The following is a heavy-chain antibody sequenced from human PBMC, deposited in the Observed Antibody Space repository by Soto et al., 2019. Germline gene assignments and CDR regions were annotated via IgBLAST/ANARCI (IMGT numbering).Heavy chain of an antibody. V-gene: IGHV3-23*01. CDR2: ISAGGDMT. J-gene: IGHJ6*02. CDR3: ARGDRGGSGSPASYYYSGWDV. CDR1: GFTLSSYA. D-gene: IGHD3-10*01. Sequence: DVQLLESGGHWVQPGGSLRLSCSASGFTLSSYAMSWDRQAPGKGLEWVSSISAGGDMTYNSDSVRGRFTISRDNSNNALFLQMHNLRIEDTALYYCARGDRGGSGSPASYYYSGWDVWGQGATVIVS.